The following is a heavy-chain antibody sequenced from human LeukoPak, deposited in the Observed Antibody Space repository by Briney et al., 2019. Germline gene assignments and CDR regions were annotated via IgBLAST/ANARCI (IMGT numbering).Heavy chain of an antibody. CDR2: IIPIFGTT. CDR1: GGTFSSYA. V-gene: IGHV1-69*05. CDR3: ARDPPRYYDSSGYYYLFDY. D-gene: IGHD3-22*01. J-gene: IGHJ4*02. Sequence: ASVKVSCKASGGTFSSYAISWVRQAPGQGLEWMGGIIPIFGTTNYAQKFQGRVTMTRDTSTSTVYMELSSLRSEDTAVYYCARDPPRYYDSSGYYYLFDYWGQGTLVTVSS.